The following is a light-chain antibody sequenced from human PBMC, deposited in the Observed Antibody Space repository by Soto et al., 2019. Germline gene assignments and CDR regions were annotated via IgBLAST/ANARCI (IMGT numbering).Light chain of an antibody. CDR1: SSDIGGYNY. J-gene: IGLJ2*01. CDR3: SSYAGSNNFVV. CDR2: EVS. V-gene: IGLV2-8*01. Sequence: QSALTQPPSASWSPGQSFTISCTGTSSDIGGYNYVSSYQQHPGKAPKLMVYEVSKRPSGVPDRFSGSKSGNTASLTVSGLQAEDEADYYCSSYAGSNNFVVFGGGTKVTVL.